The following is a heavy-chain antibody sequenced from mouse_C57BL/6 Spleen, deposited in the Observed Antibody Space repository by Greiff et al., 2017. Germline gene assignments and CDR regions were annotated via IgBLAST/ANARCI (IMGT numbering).Heavy chain of an antibody. J-gene: IGHJ2*01. CDR3: AGLDYGSSPLDY. D-gene: IGHD1-1*01. V-gene: IGHV1-26*01. CDR1: GYTFTDYY. CDR2: INPNNGGT. Sequence: EVQLQQSGPELVKPGASVKISCKASGYTFTDYYMNWVKQSHGKSLEWIGDINPNNGGTSYNQKFKGKATLTVDKSSSTAYMELRSLTSEDSAVYYCAGLDYGSSPLDYWGQGTTLTVSS.